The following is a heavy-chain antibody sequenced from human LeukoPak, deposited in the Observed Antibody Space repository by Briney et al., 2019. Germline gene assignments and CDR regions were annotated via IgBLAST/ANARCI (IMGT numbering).Heavy chain of an antibody. CDR1: GFTFSSYA. D-gene: IGHD6-19*01. CDR2: ISYDGSNK. J-gene: IGHJ4*02. Sequence: PGRSLRLSCAASGFTFSSYAMHWVRQAPGKGLEWVAVISYDGSNKYYADSVKGRFTISRDNSKNTLYLQMNSLRAEDTAVYYCARDPHIAVAGTFDYWGQGTLVTVSS. V-gene: IGHV3-30*04. CDR3: ARDPHIAVAGTFDY.